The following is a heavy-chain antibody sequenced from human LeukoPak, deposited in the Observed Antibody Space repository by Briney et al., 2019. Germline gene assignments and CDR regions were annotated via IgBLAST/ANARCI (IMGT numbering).Heavy chain of an antibody. CDR1: GFTVRSNY. Sequence: GGSLRLSCAASGFTVRSNYMSWVRQAPGKGLEWVSVIYSGGGTYYADSVKGRFTFSRDNSKNTLWLQMNSLRVGDTAVYYCARGRYPSGYFDYWGQGTPVTVSS. D-gene: IGHD2-2*02. CDR2: IYSGGGT. V-gene: IGHV3-53*01. CDR3: ARGRYPSGYFDY. J-gene: IGHJ4*02.